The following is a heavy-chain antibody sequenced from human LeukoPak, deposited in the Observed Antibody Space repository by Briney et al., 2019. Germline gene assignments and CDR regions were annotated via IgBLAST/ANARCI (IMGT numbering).Heavy chain of an antibody. J-gene: IGHJ6*03. D-gene: IGHD6-6*01. Sequence: GASVKVSCKASGYTFTNYGISWVRQAPGQGLEWMGWISAYNGNTNYAQKLQGRVTMTTDTSTSTAYMELRSLRSEDTAVYYCARGTKELAARLGNTLHYYYYYMDVWGKGTTVTVSS. CDR3: ARGTKELAARLGNTLHYYYYYMDV. CDR2: ISAYNGNT. V-gene: IGHV1-18*01. CDR1: GYTFTNYG.